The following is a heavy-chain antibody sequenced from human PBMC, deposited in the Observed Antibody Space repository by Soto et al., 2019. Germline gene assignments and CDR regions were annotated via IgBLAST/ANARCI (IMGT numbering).Heavy chain of an antibody. D-gene: IGHD3-16*01. J-gene: IGHJ4*02. CDR3: ARDIGFDYVN. CDR1: GFNVMSYW. V-gene: IGHV3-7*01. CDR2: VKEDGSEL. Sequence: GGSLRLSCAVSGFNVMSYWMSWVRLAPGKGLEWVASVKEDGSELYYLHSVRGRFSMTRDSAGNALHLTMNYLSAEDTGVYFCARDIGFDYVNWGQGIPVTVSS.